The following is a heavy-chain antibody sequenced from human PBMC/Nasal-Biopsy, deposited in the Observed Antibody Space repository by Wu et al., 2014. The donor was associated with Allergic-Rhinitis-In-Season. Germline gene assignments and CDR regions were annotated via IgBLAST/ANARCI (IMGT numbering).Heavy chain of an antibody. D-gene: IGHD4-17*01. CDR2: VYLSGGT. CDR3: ARLIYGDNENYFSDIDV. CDR1: SGSFSSGTYY. V-gene: IGHV4-61*02. J-gene: IGHJ6*02. Sequence: TLSLTCTVSSGSFSSGTYYWELDPAARREGLEWIGRVYLSGGTSYNPSLKSRVTISVDTSKNQFSLQMNSVTAADTAIYYCARLIYGDNENYFSDIDVWGQGTTVTVSS.